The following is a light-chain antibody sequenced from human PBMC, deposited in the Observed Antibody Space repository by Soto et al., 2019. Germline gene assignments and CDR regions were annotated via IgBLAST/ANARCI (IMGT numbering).Light chain of an antibody. V-gene: IGLV2-14*01. J-gene: IGLJ3*02. CDR2: EVT. Sequence: QSALTQPASVSGSPGQSITISCTGTSSDVGNYNYVSWYQQHPGKAPKLMIYEVTDRPSGVSNRVSGSKSGNTASLTISGLQAEDEADYYCSSYTSSSTWVFGGGTKLTVL. CDR3: SSYTSSSTWV. CDR1: SSDVGNYNY.